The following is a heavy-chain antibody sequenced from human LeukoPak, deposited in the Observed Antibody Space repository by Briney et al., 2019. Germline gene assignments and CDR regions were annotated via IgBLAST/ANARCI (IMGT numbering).Heavy chain of an antibody. J-gene: IGHJ6*02. CDR2: INHSGST. Sequence: PSETLSLTCTVFGGSISSSNDYWGWIRQPPGKGLEWIGEINHSGSTNYNPSLKSRVTISVDTSKNQFSLKLSSVTAADTAVYYCALGSWDYYYGMDVWGQGTTVTVSS. CDR3: ALGSWDYYYGMDV. CDR1: GGSISSSNDY. D-gene: IGHD3-16*01. V-gene: IGHV4-39*07.